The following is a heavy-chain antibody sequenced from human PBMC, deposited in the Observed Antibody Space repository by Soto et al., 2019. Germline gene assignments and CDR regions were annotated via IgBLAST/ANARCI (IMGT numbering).Heavy chain of an antibody. CDR1: GFTFTSSA. CDR3: ARRASLESTDS. J-gene: IGHJ4*02. Sequence: SVKVSCKASGFTFTSSAVQWVRQARGQRLEWIGWIVVGSGNTNYAQKFQERVTITRDMSTSTAYMELSSLRSEDTAGYYCARRASLESTDSWGQGTLVTVSS. CDR2: IVVGSGNT. D-gene: IGHD1-26*01. V-gene: IGHV1-58*01.